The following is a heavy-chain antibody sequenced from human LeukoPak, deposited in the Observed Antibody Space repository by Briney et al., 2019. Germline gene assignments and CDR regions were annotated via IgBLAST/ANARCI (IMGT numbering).Heavy chain of an antibody. J-gene: IGHJ4*02. CDR1: GFTFSSYA. CDR2: ISSSGGST. CDR3: AKGPSYYYDSSGHPSGY. V-gene: IGHV3-23*01. D-gene: IGHD3-22*01. Sequence: GGSLRLSCAASGFTFSSYAMSWVRQAPGKGLEWVSAISSSGGSTYYADSVKGRFTISRDNSKNTLYLQMNSLRAEDTAVYYCAKGPSYYYDSSGHPSGYWGQGTLVTVSS.